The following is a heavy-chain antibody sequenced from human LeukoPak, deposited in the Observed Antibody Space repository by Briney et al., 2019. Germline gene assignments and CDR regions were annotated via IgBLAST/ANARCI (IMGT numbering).Heavy chain of an antibody. CDR2: TYYRSKWYN. J-gene: IGHJ4*02. Sequence: SQALSLTCAISGDSVSRNSAAWNWSRQSPSRGLEWLGRTYYRSKWYNDYAVSVKSRISINPDTSKNQFSLQLDSVTPEDTAVYYCARTEDHFDYWGQGTLVTVSS. V-gene: IGHV6-1*01. D-gene: IGHD2-15*01. CDR1: GDSVSRNSAA. CDR3: ARTEDHFDY.